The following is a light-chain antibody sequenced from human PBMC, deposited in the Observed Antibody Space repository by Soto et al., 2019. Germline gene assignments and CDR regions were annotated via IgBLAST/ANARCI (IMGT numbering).Light chain of an antibody. V-gene: IGKV1-39*01. J-gene: IGKJ3*01. CDR2: AAS. CDR3: QQSYSTPLP. Sequence: DIQMTQSPSSLSASVGDRVTITCRASQSISSYLNWSQQKPGKAPKVLIYAASSLQSGVPSRFSGRRSGTDFTLTISSLQPEDFATYYCQQSYSTPLPFGPGTKVDI. CDR1: QSISSY.